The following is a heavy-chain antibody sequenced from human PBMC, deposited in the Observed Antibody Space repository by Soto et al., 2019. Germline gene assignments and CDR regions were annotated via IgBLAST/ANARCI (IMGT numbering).Heavy chain of an antibody. D-gene: IGHD6-13*01. Sequence: QVQLVQSGAEVKKPGASVKVSCKASGYTFTSYGISWVRQATGQGREWMGWISAYNGNTNYAQKRQGRVTMTTDTPTTPAHMELRSLRSNDTSVYYCAREPDIAASANWGQDTIVTVSS. CDR3: AREPDIAASAN. CDR2: ISAYNGNT. V-gene: IGHV1-18*01. J-gene: IGHJ1*01. CDR1: GYTFTSYG.